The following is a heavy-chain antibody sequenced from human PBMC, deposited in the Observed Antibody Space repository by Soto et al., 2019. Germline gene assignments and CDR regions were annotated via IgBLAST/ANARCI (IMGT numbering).Heavy chain of an antibody. CDR3: GRGLQRRGAGY. CDR1: GGSFSGYY. D-gene: IGHD1-1*01. CDR2: INHSGST. Sequence: PSETLSLTCAVYGGSFSGYYCSWIRQPPWKGLEWIGEINHSGSTNYNPYLKSRLTISVDTSKNQFSLKLSSVTAADTAVYYCGRGLQRRGAGYCGQGTLVAVCS. V-gene: IGHV4-34*01. J-gene: IGHJ4*02.